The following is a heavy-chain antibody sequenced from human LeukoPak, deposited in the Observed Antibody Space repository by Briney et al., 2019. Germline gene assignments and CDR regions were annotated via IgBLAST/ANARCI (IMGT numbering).Heavy chain of an antibody. CDR2: IKQDGSEK. D-gene: IGHD2-21*02. CDR1: GLTFSSYW. J-gene: IGHJ4*02. V-gene: IGHV3-7*01. Sequence: GGSLRLSCAASGLTFSSYWMSWVRQAPGKGLEWVANIKQDGSEKYYVDSVKGRFTISRDNAKNSLYLQMNSLRAEDTAVYYCARDLTRLYWGQGTLVTVSS. CDR3: ARDLTRLY.